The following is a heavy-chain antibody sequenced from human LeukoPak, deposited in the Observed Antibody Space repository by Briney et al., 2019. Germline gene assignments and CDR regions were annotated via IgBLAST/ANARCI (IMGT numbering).Heavy chain of an antibody. CDR1: GFPLSSYW. J-gene: IGHJ4*02. Sequence: GGSLRLSCAASGFPLSSYWMAWVRQAPGEGLEWVASIKQDGGETFYVDSVKGRFTISRDNAKNSLYLQMNSLRAEDTAVYYCTREDHSNYNYWGQGTLVTVSS. CDR2: IKQDGGET. CDR3: TREDHSNYNY. D-gene: IGHD4-11*01. V-gene: IGHV3-7*01.